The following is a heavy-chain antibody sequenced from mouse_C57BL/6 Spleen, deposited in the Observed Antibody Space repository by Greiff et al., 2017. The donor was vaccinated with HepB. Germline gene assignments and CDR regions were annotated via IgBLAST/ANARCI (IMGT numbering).Heavy chain of an antibody. J-gene: IGHJ1*03. D-gene: IGHD2-3*01. Sequence: EVQGVESGPELVKPGASVKIPCKASGYTFTDSNMDWVKQSHGNSLEWIGDINPNNGGTIYNQKFKGNATLTVDKSSSTAYMELRSLTSEDTAVYYCARRWLLRLWYFDVWGTGTTVTVSS. V-gene: IGHV1-18*01. CDR3: ARRWLLRLWYFDV. CDR2: INPNNGGT. CDR1: GYTFTDSN.